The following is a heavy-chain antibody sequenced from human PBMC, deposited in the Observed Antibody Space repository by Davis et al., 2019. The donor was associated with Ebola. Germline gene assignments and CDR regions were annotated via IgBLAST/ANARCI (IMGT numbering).Heavy chain of an antibody. V-gene: IGHV3-23*01. Sequence: GESLKISCAASGFTFSSYAMSWVRQAPGKGLEWVGGIGSLGNDIHYGDPAKGRFTISRDNSKNTLYLQMNSLRAEDTAVYYCARDGGYSGYPEAYWGQGTLVTVSS. J-gene: IGHJ4*02. CDR1: GFTFSSYA. D-gene: IGHD5-12*01. CDR3: ARDGGYSGYPEAY. CDR2: IGSLGNDI.